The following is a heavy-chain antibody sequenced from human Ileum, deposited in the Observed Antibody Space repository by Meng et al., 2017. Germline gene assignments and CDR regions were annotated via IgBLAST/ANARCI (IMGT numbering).Heavy chain of an antibody. D-gene: IGHD1-26*01. CDR1: GFSFRDYR. J-gene: IGHJ4*02. CDR3: ATPMGSASV. CDR2: INYDGSGA. V-gene: IGHV3-74*03. Sequence: EVRLVESGGALLQPWGSLRLSCAAYGFSFRDYRMHWVRQIPGKGLMWVSNINYDGSGAKYAASVMGRFTVSRDNVNNILYLQMDGLRTEDTAVYYCATPMGSASVWGQGSLVTVSS.